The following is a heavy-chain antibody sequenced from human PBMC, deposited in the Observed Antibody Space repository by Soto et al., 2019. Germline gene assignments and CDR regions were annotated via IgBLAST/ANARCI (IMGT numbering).Heavy chain of an antibody. CDR1: GFTFSSYG. J-gene: IGHJ6*02. CDR3: AKVDIEYSSSYYYGMDV. D-gene: IGHD6-6*01. CDR2: ISYDGSNK. V-gene: IGHV3-30*18. Sequence: QVQLVESGGGVVQPGRSLRLSCAASGFTFSSYGRHWVRQAPGKGLEWVAVISYDGSNKYYADSVKGRFTISRDNSKNTLYLQRNSRRAEDTAVYYCAKVDIEYSSSYYYGMDVWGQGTTVTVSS.